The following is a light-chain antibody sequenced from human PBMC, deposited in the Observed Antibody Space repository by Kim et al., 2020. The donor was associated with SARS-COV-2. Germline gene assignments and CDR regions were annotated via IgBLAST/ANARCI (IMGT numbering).Light chain of an antibody. J-gene: IGKJ2*01. CDR2: DAS. CDR1: QNISTY. V-gene: IGKV3-11*01. CDR3: QHRTSWPPMYI. Sequence: EIVLTQSPATLSLSAGDRATLSCRASQNISTYLVWYQQKPGQAPRLLIYDASNRATNSPARFSGSGSGTAFALTISSLEPEDFAVYYCQHRTSWPPMYIFGQGTKLEI.